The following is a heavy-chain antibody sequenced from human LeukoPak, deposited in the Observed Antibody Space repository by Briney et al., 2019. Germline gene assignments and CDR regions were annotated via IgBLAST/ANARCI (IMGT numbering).Heavy chain of an antibody. Sequence: SETLSLTCAVSGYSISSGYYWGWIRQPPGKGLEWIGSIYQSGHTYYNPSLKSRLTISVDTSKNQFSLRLSSVTAADTAVYYCARHGASSRYNWFDPWGQGTLVTVSS. CDR3: ARHGASSRYNWFDP. CDR1: GYSISSGYY. J-gene: IGHJ5*02. D-gene: IGHD6-6*01. CDR2: IYQSGHT. V-gene: IGHV4-38-2*01.